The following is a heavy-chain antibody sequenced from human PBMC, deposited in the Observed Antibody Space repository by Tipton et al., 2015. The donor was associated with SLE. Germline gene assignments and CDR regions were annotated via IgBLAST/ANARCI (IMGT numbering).Heavy chain of an antibody. CDR2: IKDDGSKK. Sequence: SLRLSCAASGFTFRNYWLSWVRQAPGKGLEWVANIKDDGSKKYYVDSVKGRFTISRDNAKNSLFLQMNSLRADDTGVYYCVTILHGSGNYGCFDNWGQGTLVTVSS. D-gene: IGHD3-10*01. CDR3: VTILHGSGNYGCFDN. J-gene: IGHJ4*02. V-gene: IGHV3-7*01. CDR1: GFTFRNYW.